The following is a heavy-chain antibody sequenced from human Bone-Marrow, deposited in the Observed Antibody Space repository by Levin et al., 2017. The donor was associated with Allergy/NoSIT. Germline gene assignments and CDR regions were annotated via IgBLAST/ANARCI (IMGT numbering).Heavy chain of an antibody. Sequence: KLGESLKISCKASGYTFSSYAMNWVRQAPGQRLEWMGWINAGNGNTKYSQKFQGRVTITRDTSASTAYMELSSLRSEDTAVYYCTRGRGSYYFDYWGQGTLVTVSS. J-gene: IGHJ4*02. V-gene: IGHV1-3*01. D-gene: IGHD3-16*01. CDR1: GYTFSSYA. CDR2: INAGNGNT. CDR3: TRGRGSYYFDY.